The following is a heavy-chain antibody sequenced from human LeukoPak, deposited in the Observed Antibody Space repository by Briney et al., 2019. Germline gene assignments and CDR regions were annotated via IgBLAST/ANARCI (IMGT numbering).Heavy chain of an antibody. CDR3: ARVANKTYGY. CDR1: GYTFTGYY. J-gene: IGHJ4*02. V-gene: IGHV1-2*02. D-gene: IGHD2-21*01. CDR2: INPNSGGT. Sequence: ASVKVSCKASGYTFTGYYMHWVRQAPGQGLEWMGWINPNSGGTNYAQKFQGRVTMTRDTFISTACMELSRLRSDDTAVYYCARVANKTYGYWGQGTLVTVSS.